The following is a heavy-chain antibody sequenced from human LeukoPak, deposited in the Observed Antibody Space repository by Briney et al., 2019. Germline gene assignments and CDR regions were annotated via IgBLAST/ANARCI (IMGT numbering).Heavy chain of an antibody. CDR1: GFTFSSSW. CDR3: ARVSREISSD. D-gene: IGHD3-22*01. J-gene: IGHJ4*02. Sequence: GGSLRLSCAASGFTFSSSWMNWVRKAPGKGLELVASIKQDGSEKYYVDSVKGRFTISRDNANNSLYLQMNSLRAEDTAVYYCARVSREISSDWGQGTTVTVSS. V-gene: IGHV3-7*01. CDR2: IKQDGSEK.